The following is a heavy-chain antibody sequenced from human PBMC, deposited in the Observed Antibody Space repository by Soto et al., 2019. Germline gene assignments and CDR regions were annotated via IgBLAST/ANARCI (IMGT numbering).Heavy chain of an antibody. CDR2: IYHSGST. CDR3: ARGSHYDFWSGYYTPTEYFQH. Sequence: SETLSLTCAVSGGSISSGGYSWSWIRQPPGKGLEWIGYIYHSGSTYYNPSLKSRVTISVDRSKNQFSLKLSSVTAADTAVCYCARGSHYDFWSGYYTPTEYFQHWGQGTLVTVSS. CDR1: GGSISSGGYS. D-gene: IGHD3-3*01. J-gene: IGHJ1*01. V-gene: IGHV4-30-2*01.